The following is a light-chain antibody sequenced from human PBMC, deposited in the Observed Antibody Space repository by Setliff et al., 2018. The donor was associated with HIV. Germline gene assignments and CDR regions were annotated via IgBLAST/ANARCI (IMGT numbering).Light chain of an antibody. J-gene: IGLJ1*01. Sequence: QSVLTQSASVSGSPGQSITISCTGVTSDIDGYDYITWYQQYPGKAPKLVIFEVSNRPSGVPDRFSGSKSGNTASLTISGLQSDDEADYYCNSYSRTTDYVFGTGTKVTVL. CDR1: TSDIDGYDY. CDR2: EVS. CDR3: NSYSRTTDYV. V-gene: IGLV2-14*03.